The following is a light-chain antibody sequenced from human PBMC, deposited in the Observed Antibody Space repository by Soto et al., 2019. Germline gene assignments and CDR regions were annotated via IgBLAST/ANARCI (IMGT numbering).Light chain of an antibody. CDR1: QSVLYSSNNKNY. CDR2: WAS. V-gene: IGKV4-1*01. J-gene: IGKJ2*01. CDR3: QQYYTTPRT. Sequence: DIVMTQSPESLAVSLGERATINCKSSQSVLYSSNNKNYLNWYQQKPGQPPKLLIYWASIRESGVPDRFSGSGSGTDFTLTISSVQAEDVAVYYCQQYYTTPRTFGQGTKVDIK.